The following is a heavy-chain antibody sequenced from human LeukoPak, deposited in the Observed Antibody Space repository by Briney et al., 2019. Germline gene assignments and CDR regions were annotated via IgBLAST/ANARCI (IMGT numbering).Heavy chain of an antibody. V-gene: IGHV4-59*01. D-gene: IGHD6-6*01. Sequence: PSETLSLTCTVSGGSISSYYWSWIRQPPGKGLEWIGYIYYSGSTNYNPSLKSRVTISVDTSKNQFSLKLSSVTAADTAVYYCARAKSSIAARPYPFDYWGQGTLVTVSS. CDR2: IYYSGST. CDR1: GGSISSYY. CDR3: ARAKSSIAARPYPFDY. J-gene: IGHJ4*02.